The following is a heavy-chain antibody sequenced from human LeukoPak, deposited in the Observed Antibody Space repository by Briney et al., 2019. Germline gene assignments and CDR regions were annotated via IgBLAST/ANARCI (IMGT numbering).Heavy chain of an antibody. J-gene: IGHJ4*02. D-gene: IGHD5-12*01. Sequence: EASVKVSCKASGYTFTSYDINWVRQATGQGLEWMGWMNPDSGNTDSAQKFQGSVTMTRNTSISTAYMELSSLRSEDTAVYYCARLFAGTDYDYWGQGTLVTVSS. CDR3: ARLFAGTDYDY. V-gene: IGHV1-8*01. CDR2: MNPDSGNT. CDR1: GYTFTSYD.